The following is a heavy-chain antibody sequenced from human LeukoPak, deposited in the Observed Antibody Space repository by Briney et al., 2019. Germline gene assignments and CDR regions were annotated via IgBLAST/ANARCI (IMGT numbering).Heavy chain of an antibody. CDR2: GHLDGRT. D-gene: IGHD6-25*01. Sequence: PWETLSPTCGVSGGSVSSTNWWTWIRQPPGKGLEWIGEGHLDGRTNFNPSLKSRLTMSVDLSENHVSLKLTSVTAADTAVYYCAREGGFYRPLDYSGQGTLVTVSS. CDR1: GGSVSSTNW. J-gene: IGHJ4*02. V-gene: IGHV4-4*02. CDR3: AREGGFYRPLDY.